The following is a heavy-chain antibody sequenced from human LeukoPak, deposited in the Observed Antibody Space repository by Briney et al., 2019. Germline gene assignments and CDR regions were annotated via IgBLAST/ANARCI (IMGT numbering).Heavy chain of an antibody. D-gene: IGHD5-24*01. J-gene: IGHJ4*03. CDR3: ARGATISETGYFDF. CDR1: GGSFSRYY. V-gene: IGHV4-34*01. Sequence: PSETLSLTCAVYGGSFSRYYWRWIRQSPGKGLEWIAEIDHRGDTNYNPSVKSRVTISVDTSKNQFSLKVRSLSAADTAVYYCARGATISETGYFDFWGQGTPVTVSS. CDR2: IDHRGDT.